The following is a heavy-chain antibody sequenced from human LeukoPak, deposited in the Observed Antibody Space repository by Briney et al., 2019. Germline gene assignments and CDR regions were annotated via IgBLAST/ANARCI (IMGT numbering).Heavy chain of an antibody. V-gene: IGHV3-20*04. CDR3: ARDRGWNTYYYMDV. CDR2: INWNGGST. CDR1: GFTFDDYG. D-gene: IGHD1-1*01. J-gene: IGHJ6*03. Sequence: PGGSLRLSCAASGFTFDDYGMSWVRQAPGKGLEWVSGINWNGGSTGYADSVKGRYTISRDNAKNSLYLQMNSLRAEDTALYYCARDRGWNTYYYMDVWGKGTTVTVSS.